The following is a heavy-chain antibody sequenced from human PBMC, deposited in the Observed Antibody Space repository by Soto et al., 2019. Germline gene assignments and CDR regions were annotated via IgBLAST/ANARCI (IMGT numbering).Heavy chain of an antibody. J-gene: IGHJ4*02. CDR2: ISSSSNSI. CDR3: ARDKLGYCSGGRCSRPGYFDY. Sequence: PGGTLRLSCAASGFTFNMYSMNWVRQASGKGLEWVSYISSSSNSIYYVDSVKGRFTISRDNAKNSLYLQMNSLRAEDTAVYFCARDKLGYCSGGRCSRPGYFDYWGQGTLVTVSS. CDR1: GFTFNMYS. D-gene: IGHD2-15*01. V-gene: IGHV3-48*01.